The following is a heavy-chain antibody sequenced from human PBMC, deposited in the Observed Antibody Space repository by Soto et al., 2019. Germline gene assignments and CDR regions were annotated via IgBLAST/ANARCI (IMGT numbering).Heavy chain of an antibody. D-gene: IGHD6-6*01. V-gene: IGHV5-10-1*01. CDR3: ARKLVSIAARRYGMDV. CDR1: GYSFTSYW. Sequence: GESLKISGKGSGYSFTSYWISGVRQMPGKGLEWMGRIDPSDSYTNYSPSFQGHVTISADKSISTAYLQWSSLKASDTAMYYCARKLVSIAARRYGMDVWGQGTTVTVSS. J-gene: IGHJ6*02. CDR2: IDPSDSYT.